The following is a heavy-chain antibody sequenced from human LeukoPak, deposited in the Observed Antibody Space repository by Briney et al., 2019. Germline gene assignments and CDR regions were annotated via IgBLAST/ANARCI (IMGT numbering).Heavy chain of an antibody. CDR1: GYTFTSYA. CDR3: ARGNDYYDSSGYYQTFDY. J-gene: IGHJ4*02. D-gene: IGHD3-22*01. CDR2: INAGNGNT. Sequence: ASVKVSCKASGYTFTSYAMHWVRQAPGQRLEWMGWINAGNGNTKYSQKFQGRVTITRDTSASTAYMELSSLRSEDTAVYYCARGNDYYDSSGYYQTFDYWGQGTLVTASS. V-gene: IGHV1-3*01.